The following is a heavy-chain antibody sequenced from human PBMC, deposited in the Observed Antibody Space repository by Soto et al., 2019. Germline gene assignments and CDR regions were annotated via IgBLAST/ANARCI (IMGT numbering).Heavy chain of an antibody. CDR3: ASSQKGYNWNYFDH. Sequence: PSETLSLTCTVSGDSISSYYWGWLRQSPGRGPEWIGSVFYTGFTSYNPSLESRVSVSVDTSKNQFSLKVSAVTAADTAVYYCASSQKGYNWNYFDHWGQGALVTVSS. D-gene: IGHD1-20*01. CDR1: GDSISSYY. V-gene: IGHV4-39*01. CDR2: VFYTGFT. J-gene: IGHJ4*02.